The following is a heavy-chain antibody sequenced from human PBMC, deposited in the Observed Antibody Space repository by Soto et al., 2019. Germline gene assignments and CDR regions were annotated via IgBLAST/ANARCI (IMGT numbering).Heavy chain of an antibody. Sequence: QVQLQESGPRLVKPSETLSLTCTVSYGSVSSGSYYWSWIRQPPGKGLEWIGYFYYGGSTNYNPPLKSRVSISVDTSKNQFSLKLNSVTAADTAVYYCARGADIVLMAFDPWGQGTLVTVSS. V-gene: IGHV4-61*01. J-gene: IGHJ5*02. CDR2: FYYGGST. CDR1: YGSVSSGSYY. D-gene: IGHD2-8*01. CDR3: ARGADIVLMAFDP.